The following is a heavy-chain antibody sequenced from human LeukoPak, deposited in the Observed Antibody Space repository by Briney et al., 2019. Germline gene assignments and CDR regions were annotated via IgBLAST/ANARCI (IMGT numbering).Heavy chain of an antibody. CDR3: ARVQHLPNWYFDL. D-gene: IGHD6-13*01. CDR1: GFTFSSYW. V-gene: IGHV3-74*01. CDR2: INSDGSST. J-gene: IGHJ2*01. Sequence: PGGSLRLSCAASGFTFSSYWMHWVRQAPGKGLVWVSRINSDGSSTSYADSVKGRFTISRDNAKNTLYLQMNSLRAEDTAVYYCARVQHLPNWYFDLWGRGTLVTVSS.